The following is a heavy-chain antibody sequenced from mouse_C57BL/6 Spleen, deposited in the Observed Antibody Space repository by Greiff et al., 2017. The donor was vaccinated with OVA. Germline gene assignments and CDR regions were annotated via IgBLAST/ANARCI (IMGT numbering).Heavy chain of an antibody. CDR2: IWGVGST. Sequence: VQGVESGPGLVAPSQSLSITCTVSGFSLTSYGVDWVRQSPGKGLEWLGVIWGVGSTNYNSALKSRLSISKDNSKSQVFLKMNSLQTDDTAMYYCASTIEGAMDYWGQGTSVTVSS. CDR1: GFSLTSYG. J-gene: IGHJ4*01. CDR3: ASTIEGAMDY. V-gene: IGHV2-6*01.